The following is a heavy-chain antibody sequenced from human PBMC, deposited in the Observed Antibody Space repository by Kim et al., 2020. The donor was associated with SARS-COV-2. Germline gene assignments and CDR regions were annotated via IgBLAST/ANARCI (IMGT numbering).Heavy chain of an antibody. Sequence: RFTITRDNYKNTLYLQMNSLRAEDTAVYYCAKRPLYYYDSSGYYWGYFDYWGQGTLVTVSS. D-gene: IGHD3-22*01. CDR3: AKRPLYYYDSSGYYWGYFDY. V-gene: IGHV3-23*01. J-gene: IGHJ4*02.